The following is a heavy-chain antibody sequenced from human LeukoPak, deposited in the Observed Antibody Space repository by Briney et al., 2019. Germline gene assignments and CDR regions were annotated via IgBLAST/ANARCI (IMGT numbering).Heavy chain of an antibody. CDR3: ARIYSYYFPP. CDR2: INHSGST. J-gene: IGHJ5*02. CDR1: GGPFSGNY. Sequence: SETLSLTCAVYGGPFSGNYWSWIRQPPGRGLEWIGEINHSGSTNYNPSLKSRVTISVDTSKNQFSLKLTSVTAADTAVYYCARIYSYYFPPWGQGTLVTVSS. D-gene: IGHD4-11*01. V-gene: IGHV4-34*01.